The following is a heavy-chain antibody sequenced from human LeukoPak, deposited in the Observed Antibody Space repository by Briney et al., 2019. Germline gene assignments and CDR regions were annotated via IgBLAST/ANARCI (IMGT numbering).Heavy chain of an antibody. CDR3: ARVRASSWYYFDY. Sequence: SETLSLTCTVSGGSISSYCWSWIRQPPGKGLEWIGFIHYSGSTNYNPSLKSRVTISVDTSKNQFSLKLSSVTAADTAVYYCARVRASSWYYFDYWGQGTLVTVSS. J-gene: IGHJ4*02. CDR1: GGSISSYC. CDR2: IHYSGST. D-gene: IGHD6-13*01. V-gene: IGHV4-59*01.